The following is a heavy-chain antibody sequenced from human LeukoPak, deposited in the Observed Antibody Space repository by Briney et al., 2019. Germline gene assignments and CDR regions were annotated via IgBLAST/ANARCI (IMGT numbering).Heavy chain of an antibody. CDR3: ARVGGYSCFDY. Sequence: SETLSLTCTVSGGSISSYYWSWIRQPPGKGLEWIGYIYYSGSTNYNPSLESRVTISVDTSKNQFSLKLSSVTAADTAVYYCARVGGYSCFDYWGQGTLVTVSS. J-gene: IGHJ4*02. D-gene: IGHD5-18*01. CDR2: IYYSGST. V-gene: IGHV4-59*01. CDR1: GGSISSYY.